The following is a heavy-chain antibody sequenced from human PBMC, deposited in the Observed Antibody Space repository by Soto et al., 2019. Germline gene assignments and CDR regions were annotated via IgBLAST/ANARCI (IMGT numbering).Heavy chain of an antibody. CDR2: ISYDGSNK. Sequence: VQLVESGGGVVQPGRSLRLSCAASGFTFSSYAMHWVRQAPGKGLEWVAVISYDGSNKYYADSVKGRFTISRDNSKNTLSLQMNSLRLEDTAVYYCAKDTRRDDYGDYRWFDPWGQGTLVTVSS. J-gene: IGHJ5*02. CDR3: AKDTRRDDYGDYRWFDP. V-gene: IGHV3-30*18. D-gene: IGHD4-17*01. CDR1: GFTFSSYA.